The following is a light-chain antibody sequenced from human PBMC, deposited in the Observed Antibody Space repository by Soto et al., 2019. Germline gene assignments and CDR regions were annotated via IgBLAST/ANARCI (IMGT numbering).Light chain of an antibody. CDR1: SSSIGTNS. CDR3: ASWDDSLSGYV. J-gene: IGLJ1*01. V-gene: IGLV1-47*01. CDR2: RNS. Sequence: QSALTQPPSASGTPGQRVTISCSGSSSSIGTNSVYWYQQLPGTAPKLLIYRNSQRPSGVPDRFSGSKSGTSASLAISGLRSEDEADYYCASWDDSLSGYVFGTGTKVTVL.